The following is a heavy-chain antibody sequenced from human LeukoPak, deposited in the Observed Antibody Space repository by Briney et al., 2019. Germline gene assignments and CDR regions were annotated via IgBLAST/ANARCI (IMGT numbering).Heavy chain of an antibody. CDR3: ARDRPDILTGYGDRFDY. Sequence: PSETLSLTCTVSGYSISSGYYWGWIRQPPGKGLEWIGSIYYSGSTYYNPSLKSRVTISVDTSKNQFSLKLSSVTAADTAVYYCARDRPDILTGYGDRFDYWGQGTLVTVSS. CDR1: GYSISSGYY. J-gene: IGHJ4*02. D-gene: IGHD3-9*01. V-gene: IGHV4-38-2*02. CDR2: IYYSGST.